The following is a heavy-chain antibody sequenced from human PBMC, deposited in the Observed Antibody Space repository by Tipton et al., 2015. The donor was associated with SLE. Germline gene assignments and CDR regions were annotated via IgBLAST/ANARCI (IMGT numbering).Heavy chain of an antibody. CDR3: ARGVVATIPHFDY. J-gene: IGHJ4*02. CDR2: INPNSGGT. CDR1: GGTFSSYA. Sequence: QSGAEVKKPGSSVKVSCKASGGTFSSYAISWVRQAPGQGLEWMGWINPNSGGTNYAQKFQGRVTITADESTSTAYMELSSLRSEDTAVYYCARGVVATIPHFDYWGQGTLVTVSS. D-gene: IGHD5-12*01. V-gene: IGHV1-69*01.